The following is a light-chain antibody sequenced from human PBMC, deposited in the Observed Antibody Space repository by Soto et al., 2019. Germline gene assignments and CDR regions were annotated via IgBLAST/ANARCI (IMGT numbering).Light chain of an antibody. CDR1: QTVFYSANNRNY. J-gene: IGKJ2*01. CDR3: QQYYGTPYT. CDR2: RAS. V-gene: IGKV4-1*01. Sequence: DIVMTQSPDSLAVSLGERATIHCKSSQTVFYSANNRNYLAWYQQKPGQPPTLLLYRASIRESGVPERFSGSGSGTDFTLTISSLQAEDVAVYYCQQYYGTPYTFGQGTKLEI.